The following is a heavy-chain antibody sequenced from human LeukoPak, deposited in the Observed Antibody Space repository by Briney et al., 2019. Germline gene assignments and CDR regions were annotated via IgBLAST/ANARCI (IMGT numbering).Heavy chain of an antibody. CDR3: ARPGSDYYDSSGYYYDDAFDI. D-gene: IGHD3-22*01. V-gene: IGHV3-21*01. Sequence: GGSLRLSCAASGFTFSSYSMNWVRQAPGKGLEWVSSISSSSSYIYYADSVKGRFTISRDNAKNSLYLQMNSLRAEDTAVYYCARPGSDYYDSSGYYYDDAFDIWGQGTMVTVSS. CDR2: ISSSSSYI. J-gene: IGHJ3*02. CDR1: GFTFSSYS.